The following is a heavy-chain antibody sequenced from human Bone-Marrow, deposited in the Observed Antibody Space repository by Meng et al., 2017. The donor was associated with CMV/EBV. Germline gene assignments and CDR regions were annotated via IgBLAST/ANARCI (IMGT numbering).Heavy chain of an antibody. CDR2: ISSSSSYI. Sequence: GGSQKLSCAASGFTFSSYSMNWVRQAPGKGLEWVSSISSSSSYIYYADSVKGRFTISRDNAKNSLYLQMNSLRAEDTAVYYCASGDALDYWGQGTLVTVSS. D-gene: IGHD2-21*02. J-gene: IGHJ4*02. V-gene: IGHV3-21*01. CDR3: ASGDALDY. CDR1: GFTFSSYS.